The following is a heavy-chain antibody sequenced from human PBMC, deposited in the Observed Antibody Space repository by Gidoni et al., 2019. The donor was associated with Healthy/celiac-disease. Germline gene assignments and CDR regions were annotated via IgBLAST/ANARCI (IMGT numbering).Heavy chain of an antibody. V-gene: IGHV5-10-1*03. Sequence: EVQLVQSGAEVKKPGESLRISCKGSGYSFTRYWISWVRQMPGKGLEWMGRIDPSDSYTNYSPSCQGHVTISADKSISTAYLQWSSLKASDTAMYYCARLPPVDSSSWYFVSAGLDWFDPWGQGTLVTVSS. CDR2: IDPSDSYT. CDR1: GYSFTRYW. CDR3: ARLPPVDSSSWYFVSAGLDWFDP. J-gene: IGHJ5*02. D-gene: IGHD6-13*01.